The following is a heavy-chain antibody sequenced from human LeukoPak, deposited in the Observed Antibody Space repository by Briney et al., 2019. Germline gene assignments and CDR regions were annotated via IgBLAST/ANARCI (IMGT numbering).Heavy chain of an antibody. CDR3: ARGPSYYDILTGYYTPSYYFDY. CDR2: IKQDGSEK. Sequence: GGSLRLSCAASGFTFSSYWMSWVRQAPGKGLEWVANIKQDGSEKYYVDSVKGRFTISRDNAKNSLYLQMNSLRAEDTAVYYCARGPSYYDILTGYYTPSYYFDYWGQGTLVTVSS. CDR1: GFTFSSYW. J-gene: IGHJ4*02. V-gene: IGHV3-7*03. D-gene: IGHD3-9*01.